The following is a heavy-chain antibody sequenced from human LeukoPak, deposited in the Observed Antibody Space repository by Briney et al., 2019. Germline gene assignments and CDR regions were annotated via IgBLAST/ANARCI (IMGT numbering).Heavy chain of an antibody. D-gene: IGHD3-22*01. V-gene: IGHV4-39*01. Sequence: SETLSLTCTVSGGSISSSSYYWGWIRQPPGKGLEWIGSIYYSGSTYYNPSLKSRVTISVDTSKNQFSLKLSSVTAADTAVYYCARSHYDSSGYYPRGLYYYYMDVWGKGTTVTVSS. CDR2: IYYSGST. CDR3: ARSHYDSSGYYPRGLYYYYMDV. J-gene: IGHJ6*03. CDR1: GGSISSSSYY.